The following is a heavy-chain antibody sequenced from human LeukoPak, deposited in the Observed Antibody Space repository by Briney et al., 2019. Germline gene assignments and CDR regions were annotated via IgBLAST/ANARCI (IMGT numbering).Heavy chain of an antibody. CDR1: GFTFSSYW. Sequence: GGSLTLSCAASGFTFSSYWMSWVRQAPGKGLEWVANIKQGGSEKYYVDSVKGRFTISRDNAKNSLYLQMNSLRAEDTAVHYCARARGVAAPGDYWGQGTLVTVSS. J-gene: IGHJ4*02. D-gene: IGHD6-19*01. CDR3: ARARGVAAPGDY. V-gene: IGHV3-7*01. CDR2: IKQGGSEK.